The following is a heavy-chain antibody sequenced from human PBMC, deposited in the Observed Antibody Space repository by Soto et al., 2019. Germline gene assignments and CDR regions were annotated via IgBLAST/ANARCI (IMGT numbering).Heavy chain of an antibody. D-gene: IGHD3-10*01. Sequence: SETLSLTCAVYGGSFRNYYWSWIRQPPGRGLEWIGEINHGGSTSYNPSLKSRVTLSLDTSKNQFFLRLSSVTAADTAVYYCAPVRQFDQLFSLWGRGTPVTVSS. V-gene: IGHV4-34*01. CDR2: INHGGST. CDR1: GGSFRNYY. CDR3: APVRQFDQLFSL. J-gene: IGHJ4*02.